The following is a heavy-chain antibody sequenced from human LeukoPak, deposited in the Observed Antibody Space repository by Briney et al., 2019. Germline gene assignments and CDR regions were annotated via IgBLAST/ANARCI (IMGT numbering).Heavy chain of an antibody. CDR2: IIPIFRTS. Sequence: ASVTVSCKASGGTFNSYTISWVRQAPGQGHEWMGGIIPIFRTSNYAQKFQGRVTITTDESTSTVYMDLGSLRSEDTAVYYCARSCSSASCSFDLWGQGTLVTVSS. CDR1: GGTFNSYT. J-gene: IGHJ4*02. D-gene: IGHD2-2*01. V-gene: IGHV1-69*05. CDR3: ARSCSSASCSFDL.